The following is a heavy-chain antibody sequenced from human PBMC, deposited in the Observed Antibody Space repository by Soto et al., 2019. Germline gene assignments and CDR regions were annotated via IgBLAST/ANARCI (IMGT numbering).Heavy chain of an antibody. CDR3: APPGGGGVY. D-gene: IGHD3-16*01. Sequence: EVQLVESGGGLIQPGGSLRLSCAVSGFTVSNNYMSWVRQAPGKGLEGVSVIYSGGYTAYGDSVKGRFTISRDNSKNNLYPQKNGLGAHDLGVYYCAPPGGGGVYWGQGTLVTVSS. CDR2: IYSGGYT. V-gene: IGHV3-53*01. CDR1: GFTVSNNY. J-gene: IGHJ4*02.